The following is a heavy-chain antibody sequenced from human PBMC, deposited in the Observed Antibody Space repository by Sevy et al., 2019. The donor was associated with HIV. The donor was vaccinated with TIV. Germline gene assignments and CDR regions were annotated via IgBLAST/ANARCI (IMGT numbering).Heavy chain of an antibody. J-gene: IGHJ6*02. Sequence: GGSLRLSCAASGFTFDDYAMHWVRQAPGKGLEWVSGISWNSGSIGYAGSVKGRFTISRDNAKNSLYLQMNSLRAEDTALYYCAAVGFGELSAYYGMDVWGQGTTVTVSS. CDR2: ISWNSGSI. V-gene: IGHV3-9*01. CDR3: AAVGFGELSAYYGMDV. CDR1: GFTFDDYA. D-gene: IGHD3-10*01.